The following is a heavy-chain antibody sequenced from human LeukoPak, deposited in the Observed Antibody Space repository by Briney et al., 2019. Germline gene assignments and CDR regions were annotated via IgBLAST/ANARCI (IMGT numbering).Heavy chain of an antibody. CDR1: GFTFSSYW. J-gene: IGHJ3*02. CDR2: INSDGSST. V-gene: IGHV3-74*01. D-gene: IGHD3-10*01. CDR3: ARVVGARGAFDI. Sequence: GGSLRLSCAASGFTFSSYWMHWVRQAPGKGLVWVSRINSDGSSTSYADSVKGRFTISRDNSKNTLYLQMNSLRAEDTAVYYCARVVGARGAFDIWGQGTMVTVSS.